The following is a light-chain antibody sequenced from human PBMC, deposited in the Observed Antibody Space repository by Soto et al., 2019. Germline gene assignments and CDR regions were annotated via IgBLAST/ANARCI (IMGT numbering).Light chain of an antibody. V-gene: IGLV2-8*01. CDR2: EVN. CDR3: SSYAGSSNV. CDR1: SRDVGGYNY. J-gene: IGLJ1*01. Sequence: QSALTQPPSASGSPGQSVALSCIGTSRDVGGYNYVSWYQQHPGKAPKLMIYEVNKRPSGVPDRFSGSKSGNTASLTVSGLQAEEEADYYCSSYAGSSNVFGTGTKVTVL.